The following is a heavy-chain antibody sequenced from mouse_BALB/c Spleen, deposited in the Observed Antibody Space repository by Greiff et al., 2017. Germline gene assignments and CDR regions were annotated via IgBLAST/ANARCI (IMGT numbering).Heavy chain of an antibody. V-gene: IGHV1S137*01. CDR2: ISTYYGDA. CDR3: ARRNYGSSYDAMDY. Sequence: VKLQESGAELVRPGVSVKISCKGSGYTFTDYAMHWVKQSHAKSLEWIGVISTYYGDASYNQKFKGKATMTVDKSSSTAYMELARLTSEDSAIYYCARRNYGSSYDAMDYWGQGTSVTVSS. J-gene: IGHJ4*01. D-gene: IGHD1-1*01. CDR1: GYTFTDYA.